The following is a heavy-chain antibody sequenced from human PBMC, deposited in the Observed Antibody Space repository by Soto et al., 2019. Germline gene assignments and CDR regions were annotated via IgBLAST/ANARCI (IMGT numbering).Heavy chain of an antibody. CDR1: GFTFSPYT. V-gene: IGHV3-21*06. J-gene: IGHJ4*02. CDR2: ISGGGKSR. D-gene: IGHD6-19*01. Sequence: EVQLVESGGGLVRPGGSLRLSCAASGFTFSPYTMNWVRQAPGKGLEWVSSISGGGKSRYYADSVKGRFTISRDNAKNSLYLQMNSLRAEDTAVYYYARDVQWLIDYWGQGTLVTVSS. CDR3: ARDVQWLIDY.